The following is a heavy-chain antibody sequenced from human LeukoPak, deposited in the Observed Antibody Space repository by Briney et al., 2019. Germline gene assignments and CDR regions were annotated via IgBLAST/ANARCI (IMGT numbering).Heavy chain of an antibody. V-gene: IGHV4-39*07. Sequence: SETLSLTCTVSSGSISTSNYYWGWVRQPPGKALEWIGNIFYSGSTYYSPSLKSRVTISLDTSKNQFSLKLSSVTAADTAVYYCARGVTMIGRLRFDPWGQGTLVTVSS. CDR1: SGSISTSNYY. D-gene: IGHD3-22*01. CDR3: ARGVTMIGRLRFDP. CDR2: IFYSGST. J-gene: IGHJ5*02.